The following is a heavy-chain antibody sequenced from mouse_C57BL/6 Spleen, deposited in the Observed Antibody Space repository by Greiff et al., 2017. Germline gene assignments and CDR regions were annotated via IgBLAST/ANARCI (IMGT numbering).Heavy chain of an antibody. CDR1: GYTFTSYW. J-gene: IGHJ4*01. CDR2: IDPNSGGT. CDR3: ARAVFYGNSYYAMDY. V-gene: IGHV1-72*01. D-gene: IGHD2-1*01. Sequence: QVQLQQPGAELVKPGASVKLSCKASGYTFTSYWMHWVKQRPGRGLEWIGRIDPNSGGTTYNEKFKNKATLTVDKPSRTAYMQLSSVTSDDSAVYYCARAVFYGNSYYAMDYWGQGTSVTVSS.